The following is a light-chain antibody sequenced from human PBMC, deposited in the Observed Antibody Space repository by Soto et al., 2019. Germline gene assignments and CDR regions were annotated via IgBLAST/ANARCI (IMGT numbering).Light chain of an antibody. Sequence: DIQMTQSPSSLSASVGDRVTITCQASHDIRKYLNWYQQKPGKAPKLLIYDASNMETGVPSRFTGSGSGTDFTFTISSLQPEDIATYYCQQRYNWPITFGQGTRLEIK. J-gene: IGKJ5*01. V-gene: IGKV1-33*01. CDR1: HDIRKY. CDR2: DAS. CDR3: QQRYNWPIT.